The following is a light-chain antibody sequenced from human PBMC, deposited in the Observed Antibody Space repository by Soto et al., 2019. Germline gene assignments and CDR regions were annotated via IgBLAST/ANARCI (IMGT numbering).Light chain of an antibody. V-gene: IGKV3-11*01. CDR3: QHRGKWRRT. CDR1: QSVSSY. CDR2: GAS. Sequence: EIVLTQSPATLSLSPGERATLSCRASQSVSSYLAWYQQKPGQVPRLLIYGASNRATGIPARFSGSGSGTDFSLTISSLESEDFAVYYCQHRGKWRRTFGQGTKLEIK. J-gene: IGKJ2*01.